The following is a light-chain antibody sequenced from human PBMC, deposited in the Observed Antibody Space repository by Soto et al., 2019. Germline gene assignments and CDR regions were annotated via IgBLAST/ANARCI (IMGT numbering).Light chain of an antibody. CDR2: DVS. CDR3: YSCSSGSTLPVV. Sequence: QSALTQPGSVSGSPGQSVTISCTGTSSDVGGYNFVSWYQQHPGKAPKFMIYDVSKRPSGVSNRFSGSKSDNTASLTLSGLQAEDEADYYCYSCSSGSTLPVVFGGGTKLTVL. V-gene: IGLV2-14*03. J-gene: IGLJ2*01. CDR1: SSDVGGYNF.